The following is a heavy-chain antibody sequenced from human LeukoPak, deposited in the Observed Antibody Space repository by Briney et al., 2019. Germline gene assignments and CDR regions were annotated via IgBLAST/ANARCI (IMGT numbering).Heavy chain of an antibody. Sequence: SVKVSCKASGYTFTSYYMHWVRQAPGQGLEWMGGIIPIFGTANYAQKFQGRVTITADESTSTAYMELSSLRSEDTAVYYCASVRSGSYSRVRLGYFDYWGQGTLVTVSS. V-gene: IGHV1-69*13. CDR2: IIPIFGTA. CDR1: GYTFTSYY. J-gene: IGHJ4*02. CDR3: ASVRSGSYSRVRLGYFDY. D-gene: IGHD1-26*01.